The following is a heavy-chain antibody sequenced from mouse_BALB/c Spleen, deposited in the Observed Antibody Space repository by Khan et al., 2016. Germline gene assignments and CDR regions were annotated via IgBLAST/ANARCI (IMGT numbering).Heavy chain of an antibody. V-gene: IGHV3-2*02. Sequence: EVQLQAPGPGLVKPSQSLSLTCTVTGYSITSDYAWNWTRQFPGNKLEWMGHITYSGSTSYNPSLKSRISITRDTSKNQFFLQLNSVTHEDTAKYCIARRKGNGGYWGQGTTLAVSS. CDR3: ARRKGNGGY. CDR2: ITYSGST. J-gene: IGHJ2*01. CDR1: GYSITSDYA. D-gene: IGHD1-1*01.